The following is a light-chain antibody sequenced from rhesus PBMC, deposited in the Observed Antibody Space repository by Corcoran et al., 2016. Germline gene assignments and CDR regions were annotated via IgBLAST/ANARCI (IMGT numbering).Light chain of an antibody. V-gene: IGKV1-22*01. CDR3: QHYSSSPYS. CDR2: KAS. Sequence: DIQMTQSPSSLSASVGDTVTSTCRASQSISSWLAWYQQKPGKAPQVLIYKASTLQSGVPSRFSGSGSGIDFTLTISRLQSEDFATYYCQHYSSSPYSFGQGTKVEIK. CDR1: QSISSW. J-gene: IGKJ2*01.